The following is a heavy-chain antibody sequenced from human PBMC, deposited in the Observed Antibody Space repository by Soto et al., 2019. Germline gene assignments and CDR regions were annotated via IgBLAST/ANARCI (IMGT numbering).Heavy chain of an antibody. CDR3: ARDRPVEGGYDWFDP. CDR2: IYYSGST. J-gene: IGHJ5*02. Sequence: QVQLQESGPGLVKPSETLSLTCTVSGGSISSYYWSWIRQPPGKGLEWIGYIYYSGSTNYNPSLKSRVTISVDTSKNQFSLKLSSVTAADTAVYYCARDRPVEGGYDWFDPWGQGTLVTVSS. CDR1: GGSISSYY. V-gene: IGHV4-59*01. D-gene: IGHD5-12*01.